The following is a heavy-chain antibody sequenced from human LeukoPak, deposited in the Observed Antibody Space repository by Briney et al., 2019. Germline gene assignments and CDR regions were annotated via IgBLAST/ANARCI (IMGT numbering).Heavy chain of an antibody. CDR1: GYTFTSCG. CDR2: ISAYNGNT. Sequence: ASVKVSCKASGYTFTSCGISCVRKGTGQGLEWMGWISAYNGNTNYAQKLQGRVTMTTDTSTSTAYMELRSLRSDDTAVYYCARWGGSWFDPWGQGTLVTVSS. V-gene: IGHV1-18*01. D-gene: IGHD1-26*01. J-gene: IGHJ5*02. CDR3: ARWGGSWFDP.